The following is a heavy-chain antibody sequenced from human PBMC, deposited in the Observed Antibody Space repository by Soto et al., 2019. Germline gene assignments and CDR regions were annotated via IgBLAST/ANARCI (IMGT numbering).Heavy chain of an antibody. Sequence: SETLSLTCSVSGATLNSGYYYSSWSRQVPGKGLESIGRIYVTGDVDYNPSLRDRITLSQDASERLFSLNLRLVPAAATVVYYCARLKFATNNYMGLDPLGQGILVTVSS. V-gene: IGHV4-31*03. J-gene: IGHJ5*02. CDR1: GATLNSGYYY. CDR3: ARLKFATNNYMGLDP. CDR2: IYVTGDV. D-gene: IGHD4-4*01.